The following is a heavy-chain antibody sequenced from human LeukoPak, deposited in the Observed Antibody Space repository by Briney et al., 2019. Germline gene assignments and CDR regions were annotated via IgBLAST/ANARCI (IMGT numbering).Heavy chain of an antibody. CDR1: GGSISSYY. J-gene: IGHJ4*02. Sequence: SETMSLTCTVSGGSISSYYWSWIRQPPGKGLEWIGYIYYSGTTNYNPSLKSRVTISVDTSKNQFSLKLSSVTAADTAVYYCARGVYIAAAQYGYWGQGTLVSVSS. CDR2: IYYSGTT. D-gene: IGHD6-13*01. V-gene: IGHV4-59*01. CDR3: ARGVYIAAAQYGY.